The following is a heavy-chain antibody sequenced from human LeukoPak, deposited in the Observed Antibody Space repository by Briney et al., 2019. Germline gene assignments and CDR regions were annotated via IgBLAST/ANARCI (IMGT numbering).Heavy chain of an antibody. V-gene: IGHV3-23*01. J-gene: IGHJ6*02. CDR2: ISGSGGST. CDR3: AREREVDGMDA. Sequence: LAGGSLRLSCAASGFTFSSYAMSWVRQAPGKGLEWVSAISGSGGSTYYADSVKGRFTISRDNAKNSLYLQMNSLRAEDTAVYYCAREREVDGMDAWGQGTMVTVSS. D-gene: IGHD1-26*01. CDR1: GFTFSSYA.